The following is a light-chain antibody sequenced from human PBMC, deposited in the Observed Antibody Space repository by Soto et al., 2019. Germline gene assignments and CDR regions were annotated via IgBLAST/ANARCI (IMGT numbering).Light chain of an antibody. CDR1: QSVSSS. Sequence: EIVLTQSPDTLSLSPGERATLSCRASQSVSSSLAWYQQKPGQAPRLFIYDASNRATGIPARFSGSGSGTAFTLTISSLEPEDFAVYYCQQRSNWPPEVTFGPGTKVDIK. J-gene: IGKJ3*01. V-gene: IGKV3-11*01. CDR2: DAS. CDR3: QQRSNWPPEVT.